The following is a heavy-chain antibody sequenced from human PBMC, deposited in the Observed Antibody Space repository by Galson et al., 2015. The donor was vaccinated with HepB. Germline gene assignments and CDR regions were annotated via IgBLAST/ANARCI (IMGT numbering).Heavy chain of an antibody. CDR1: GFTFSNFG. CDR3: ARGGENDFWSGYSVKPLDF. CDR2: IDHDGSNK. Sequence: SLRLSCAASGFTFSNFGIHWVRQAPGEGLEWVAEIDHDGSNKYYTDSVKGRFTIFRDNSKNTLYLQMNSLRAEDTAVYYCARGGENDFWSGYSVKPLDFWGQGTLVTVSS. D-gene: IGHD3-3*01. V-gene: IGHV3-33*01. J-gene: IGHJ4*02.